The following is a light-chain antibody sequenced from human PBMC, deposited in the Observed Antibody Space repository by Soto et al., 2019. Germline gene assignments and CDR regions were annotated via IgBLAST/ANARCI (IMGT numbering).Light chain of an antibody. CDR3: QKYNSASWT. J-gene: IGKJ1*01. Sequence: DIQMTQSPSSLSASVGDRVTITCRASQGINDYLAWFQLKPGKVPKLLIYAASTLQSGVPSRFSGSGSGTDFTLTINSLQPEDVATYYCQKYNSASWTFGQGTKVEIK. V-gene: IGKV1-27*01. CDR2: AAS. CDR1: QGINDY.